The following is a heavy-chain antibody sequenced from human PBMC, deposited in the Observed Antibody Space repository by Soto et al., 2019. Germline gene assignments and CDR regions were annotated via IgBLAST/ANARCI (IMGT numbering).Heavy chain of an antibody. D-gene: IGHD2-2*01. CDR1: GGSISSGGYY. V-gene: IGHV4-31*03. CDR3: ARSSTSANYFAY. J-gene: IGHJ4*02. CDR2: IYYSGST. Sequence: QVQLQESGPGLVKPSQTLSLTCTVSGGSISSGGYYWSWIRQHPGKGLEWIGYIYYSGSTDYNPSLKSRVTISVDTSKNQFSLKLSSVTAADTAVYYCARSSTSANYFAYWGQGTLVTVSS.